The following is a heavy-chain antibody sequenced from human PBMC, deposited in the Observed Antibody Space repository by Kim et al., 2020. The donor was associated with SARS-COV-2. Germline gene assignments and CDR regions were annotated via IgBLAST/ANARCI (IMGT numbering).Heavy chain of an antibody. V-gene: IGHV3-23*01. D-gene: IGHD3-16*01. CDR3: AKDRPGGDAFDI. J-gene: IGHJ3*02. Sequence: AGSMKCRFNNSRDKSKNTLYLQMNCMRADDTALYYCAKDRPGGDAFDIWGQGTTVTVSS.